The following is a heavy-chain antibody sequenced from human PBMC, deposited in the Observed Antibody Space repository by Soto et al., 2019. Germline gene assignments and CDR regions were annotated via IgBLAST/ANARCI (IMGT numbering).Heavy chain of an antibody. Sequence: HPGGSLRLSCEASGFTFSSYGMHWVRQAPGKGLEWVAVIAYDGGNKYYRDSVKGRFAISRDNSKNTLSLQINSLRAEDTAVYYCAKSLRTYCSGGSCLIRPPLDHWGQGALVPVS. V-gene: IGHV3-30*18. J-gene: IGHJ5*02. D-gene: IGHD2-15*01. CDR1: GFTFSSYG. CDR3: AKSLRTYCSGGSCLIRPPLDH. CDR2: IAYDGGNK.